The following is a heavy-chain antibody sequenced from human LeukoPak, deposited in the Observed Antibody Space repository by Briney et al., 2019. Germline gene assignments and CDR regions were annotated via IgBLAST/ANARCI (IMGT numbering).Heavy chain of an antibody. J-gene: IGHJ4*02. CDR1: GGSLSSFY. CDR2: IYSSGST. CDR3: ARVLGWAGFDY. D-gene: IGHD6-19*01. Sequence: SETLSHTCTVSGGSLSSFYWSWFRQPAGKGLEWIGRIYSSGSTNYNPSLKSRLTMSVDTSKNQFSLRLSSVTAADTAVYYCARVLGWAGFDYWGQGTLVTVSS. V-gene: IGHV4-4*07.